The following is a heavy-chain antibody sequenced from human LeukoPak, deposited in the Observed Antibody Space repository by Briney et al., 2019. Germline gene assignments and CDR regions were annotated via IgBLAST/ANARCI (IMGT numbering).Heavy chain of an antibody. D-gene: IGHD4-17*01. CDR2: IYYSGST. CDR1: GGSISSYY. J-gene: IGHJ4*02. V-gene: IGHV4-59*01. Sequence: SETLSLTCTVSGGSISSYYWSWIRQPPGKGLEWIGYIYYSGSTNYNPSLKSRVTISVDTSKNQFSLKLSSVTAADTAVYYCAKPADYGDYYFDYWGQGTLVTVSS. CDR3: AKPADYGDYYFDY.